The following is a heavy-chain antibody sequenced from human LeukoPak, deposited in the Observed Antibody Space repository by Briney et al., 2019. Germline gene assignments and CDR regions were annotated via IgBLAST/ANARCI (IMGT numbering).Heavy chain of an antibody. V-gene: IGHV1-3*03. CDR1: GYTFTSYA. Sequence: ASVKVSCKASGYTFTSYAMHWVRQAPGQRLEWMGWINAGNGNTKYSQEFQGRVTITRDTSASTAYMELSSLRSEDMAVYYCARGDLYYDSSGELDYWGQGTLVTVSS. D-gene: IGHD3-22*01. CDR2: INAGNGNT. CDR3: ARGDLYYDSSGELDY. J-gene: IGHJ4*02.